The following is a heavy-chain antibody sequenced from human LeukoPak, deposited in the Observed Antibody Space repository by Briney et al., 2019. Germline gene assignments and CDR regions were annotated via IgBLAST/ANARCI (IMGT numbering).Heavy chain of an antibody. J-gene: IGHJ1*01. CDR1: GFTFSSYA. V-gene: IGHV3-30-3*01. D-gene: IGHD4-23*01. CDR3: AGEPSPVVTRYFQH. CDR2: ISYDGSNK. Sequence: GGSLRLSCAASGFTFSSYAMHWVRQAPGKGLEWVAVISYDGSNKYYADFVKGRFTISRDNSKNTLYLQMNSLRAEDTAVYYCAGEPSPVVTRYFQHWGQGTLVTVSS.